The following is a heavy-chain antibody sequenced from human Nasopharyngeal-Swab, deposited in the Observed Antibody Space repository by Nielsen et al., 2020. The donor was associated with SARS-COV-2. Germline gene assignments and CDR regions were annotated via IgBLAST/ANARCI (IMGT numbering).Heavy chain of an antibody. D-gene: IGHD3-10*01. V-gene: IGHV3-33*01. J-gene: IGHJ4*02. CDR3: ARGGDPGYFDY. Sequence: IRQRPGKGLEWVAVIWYDGSNKYYAEYVKGRFTISRDNSKNTLYLQVNSLRAEDTAVYYCARGGDPGYFDYWGQGTLVTVSS. CDR2: IWYDGSNK.